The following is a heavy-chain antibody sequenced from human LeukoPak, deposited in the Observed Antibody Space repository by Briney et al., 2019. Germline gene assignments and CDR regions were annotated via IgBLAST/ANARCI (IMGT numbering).Heavy chain of an antibody. CDR2: INPNSGGT. D-gene: IGHD3-22*01. CDR3: ARSDFLVVDIGGYYYYMDV. CDR1: GYTFTGYY. Sequence: ASVKVSCKASGYTFTGYYMHWVRQAPGQGLEWMGWINPNSGGTNYAQKFQGRVTMTRDTSTSTAYMELRSLRSDDTAVYYCARSDFLVVDIGGYYYYMDVWGKGTTVTISS. V-gene: IGHV1-2*02. J-gene: IGHJ6*03.